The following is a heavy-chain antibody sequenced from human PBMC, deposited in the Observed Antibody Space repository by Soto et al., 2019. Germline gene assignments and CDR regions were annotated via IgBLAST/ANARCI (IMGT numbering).Heavy chain of an antibody. J-gene: IGHJ5*02. D-gene: IGHD3-22*01. CDR1: GGSISHYY. V-gene: IGHV4-59*01. CDR2: AYYSGST. CDR3: ARDRSAYGGGGTGEVKENWFDP. Sequence: SETLSLTCTVSGGSISHYYWSWIRQSPGKGLEWIGYAYYSGSTDYNPSLKSRVTMSVDTSKNQVSLKLNSVTTADTAVYYCARDRSAYGGGGTGEVKENWFDPWGPGTLVTVS.